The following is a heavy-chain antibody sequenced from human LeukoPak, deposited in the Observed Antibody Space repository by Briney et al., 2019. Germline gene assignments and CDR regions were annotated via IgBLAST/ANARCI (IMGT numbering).Heavy chain of an antibody. V-gene: IGHV1-69*04. CDR3: ARDRGLGDRAPIDY. CDR1: GGTFSSYA. D-gene: IGHD2-21*01. J-gene: IGHJ4*02. Sequence: SVKVSCKASGGTFSSYAISWVRQAPGQGLEWMGRIIPILGIANYAQKFQGRVTITADKSTSTAYMELSSLRSEDTAVYYCARDRGLGDRAPIDYWGQGTQVTVSS. CDR2: IIPILGIA.